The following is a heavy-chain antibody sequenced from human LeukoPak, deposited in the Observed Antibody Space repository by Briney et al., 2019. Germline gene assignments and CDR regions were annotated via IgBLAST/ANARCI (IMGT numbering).Heavy chain of an antibody. V-gene: IGHV3-20*04. CDR2: INWNGGST. CDR1: GFTFDNYG. J-gene: IGHJ4*02. Sequence: GGSLTLSCAASGFTFDNYGMSWVRQAPGKGLEWVSGINWNGGSTGYADSVKGRFTISRDNAKNSLYLQMNSLRAEDTALYYCARGGTKSDFDYWGQGTLVTVSS. D-gene: IGHD3-16*01. CDR3: ARGGTKSDFDY.